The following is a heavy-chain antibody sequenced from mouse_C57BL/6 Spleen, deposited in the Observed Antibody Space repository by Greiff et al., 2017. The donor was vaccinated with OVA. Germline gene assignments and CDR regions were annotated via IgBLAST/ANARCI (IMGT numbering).Heavy chain of an antibody. D-gene: IGHD1-1*01. Sequence: VKLMESGAELMKPGASVKLSCKATGYTFTGYWIEWVKQRPGHGLEWIGEILPGSGSTNYNEKFKGKATFTADTSSNTAYMQLSSLTTEDSAIYYCARGLITTVVKGFAYWGQGTLVTVSA. CDR3: ARGLITTVVKGFAY. J-gene: IGHJ3*01. V-gene: IGHV1-9*01. CDR1: GYTFTGYW. CDR2: ILPGSGST.